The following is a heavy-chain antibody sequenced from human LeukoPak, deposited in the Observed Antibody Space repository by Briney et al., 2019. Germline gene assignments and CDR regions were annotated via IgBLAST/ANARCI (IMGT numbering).Heavy chain of an antibody. J-gene: IGHJ4*02. CDR1: GFTFSNYD. V-gene: IGHV3-11*04. D-gene: IGHD1-14*01. Sequence: GGSLRLSCAASGFTFSNYDMGWIRQAPGKGLEWVSYISRSGDSIHYADSVKGRFTISRDNAKNSLFLEMNSLRAEDTAVYYCVRDGGRMYEVYDYWGQGTLVTVSS. CDR3: VRDGGRMYEVYDY. CDR2: ISRSGDSI.